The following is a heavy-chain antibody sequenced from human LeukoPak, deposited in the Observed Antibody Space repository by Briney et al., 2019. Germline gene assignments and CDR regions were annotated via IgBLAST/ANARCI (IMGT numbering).Heavy chain of an antibody. J-gene: IGHJ6*03. Sequence: SETLSLTCTVSGGSISSFYWNWIRQPPGKGLEWIGYIYYSGNTYYNPSLKSRVRISLDTSKNQFSLRLSSVTAADTAVYYCARETSTGSSSYFYYFMDVWGKGTTVTVSS. CDR1: GGSISSFY. CDR2: IYYSGNT. CDR3: ARETSTGSSSYFYYFMDV. D-gene: IGHD6-6*01. V-gene: IGHV4-59*12.